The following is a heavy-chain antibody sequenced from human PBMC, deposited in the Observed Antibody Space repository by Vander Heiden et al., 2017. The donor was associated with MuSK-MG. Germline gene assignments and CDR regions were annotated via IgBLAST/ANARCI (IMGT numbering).Heavy chain of an antibody. D-gene: IGHD6-13*01. Sequence: QVQLVQSGAEVKKPGASVKVSCKASGYTFTSYYMRWVRQAPGQGLEWMGIINPSGGSTSYAQKFQGRVTMTRDTSTSTVYMELSSLRSEDTAVYYCVSSSWYLAHAFDIWVQGTMVTLSS. J-gene: IGHJ3*02. CDR3: VSSSWYLAHAFDI. CDR1: GYTFTSYY. CDR2: INPSGGST. V-gene: IGHV1-46*03.